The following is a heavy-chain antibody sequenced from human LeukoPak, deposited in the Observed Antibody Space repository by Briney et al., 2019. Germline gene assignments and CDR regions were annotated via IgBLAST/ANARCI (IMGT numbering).Heavy chain of an antibody. CDR1: GFTFSSYS. Sequence: GGSLRLSCAASGFTFSSYSMNWVRQVPGKGLEWVSSISSSGSYISYPDSVKGRFTISRDNAKNALFLQMNSLRAEDTAVYYCARVGCRGGSCSSRGDYYYGMDVWGQGTTVTVSS. CDR2: ISSSGSYI. J-gene: IGHJ6*02. V-gene: IGHV3-21*01. D-gene: IGHD2-15*01. CDR3: ARVGCRGGSCSSRGDYYYGMDV.